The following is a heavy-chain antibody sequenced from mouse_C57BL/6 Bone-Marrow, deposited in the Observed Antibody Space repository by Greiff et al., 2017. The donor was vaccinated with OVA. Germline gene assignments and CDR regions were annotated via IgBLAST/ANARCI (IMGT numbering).Heavy chain of an antibody. D-gene: IGHD3-2*02. J-gene: IGHJ3*01. CDR2: IDPENGDT. CDR3: TTRLFAY. Sequence: VQLQQSGAELVRPGASVKLSCTASGFTFTDDYMHWVKQRPEQGLEWIGWIDPENGDTEYASKFQGKATITADTSSNTACLQLSSLTSEDTAVYYCTTRLFAYGGQGTLVTVSA. V-gene: IGHV14-4*01. CDR1: GFTFTDDY.